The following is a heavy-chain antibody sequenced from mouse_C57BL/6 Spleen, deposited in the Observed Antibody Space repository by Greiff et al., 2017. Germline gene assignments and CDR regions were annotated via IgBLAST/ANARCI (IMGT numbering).Heavy chain of an antibody. J-gene: IGHJ2*01. D-gene: IGHD1-1*01. CDR2: IDPETGGT. CDR3: TREEGYYGYFDY. V-gene: IGHV1-15*01. CDR1: GYTFTDYE. Sequence: QVQLQQSGAELVRPGASVTLSCTASGYTFTDYEMHWVKQTPVHGLEWIGAIDPETGGTAYNQKFKGKAILTADKSSSTAYMELRSLTSEDSAVYYCTREEGYYGYFDYWGQGTTLTVSS.